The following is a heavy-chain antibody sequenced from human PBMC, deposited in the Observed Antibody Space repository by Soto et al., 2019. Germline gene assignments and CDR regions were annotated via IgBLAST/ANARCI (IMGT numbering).Heavy chain of an antibody. J-gene: IGHJ4*02. CDR2: ISGSGGST. V-gene: IGHV3-23*01. CDR3: AKDLMGATTADY. CDR1: RFTFSSYA. D-gene: IGHD1-26*01. Sequence: GGSLRLSCAASRFTFSSYAMSWVRQAPGKGLEWVSAISGSGGSTYYADSVKGRFTISRDNSKNTLYLQMNSLRAEDTAVYYCAKDLMGATTADYWGQGTLVTVSS.